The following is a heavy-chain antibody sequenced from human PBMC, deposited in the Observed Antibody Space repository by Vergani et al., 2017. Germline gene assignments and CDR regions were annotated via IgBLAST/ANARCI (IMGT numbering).Heavy chain of an antibody. J-gene: IGHJ4*02. D-gene: IGHD4-11*01. Sequence: EVQLVESGGGLVQPGRSLRLSCAASGFTFEDYAMHWVRQAPGKGLEWVSGINWNSGTIDYADSVKGRFTISRDNAKNSLYLQMNSLRVEDTAMYFCAKDLSYSTAWPHFDSRGQGTLVTVSS. CDR1: GFTFEDYA. CDR3: AKDLSYSTAWPHFDS. V-gene: IGHV3-9*01. CDR2: INWNSGTI.